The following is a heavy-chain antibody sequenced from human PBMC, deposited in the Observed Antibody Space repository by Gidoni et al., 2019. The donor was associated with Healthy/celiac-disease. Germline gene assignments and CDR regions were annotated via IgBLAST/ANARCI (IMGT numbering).Heavy chain of an antibody. CDR1: GVTFSSYA. J-gene: IGHJ5*02. CDR2: ISGSGGSP. V-gene: IGHV3-23*01. CDR3: AKDVSSGWPKNWFDP. Sequence: EVQLLESGGGLVQPGGSLRLSCAASGVTFSSYAMSWVRQAQGKGLEWVSAISGSGGSPYYADSVKGRFTISRDNSKNTLYLQMNSLRAEDTAVYYCAKDVSSGWPKNWFDPWGQGTLVTVSS. D-gene: IGHD6-19*01.